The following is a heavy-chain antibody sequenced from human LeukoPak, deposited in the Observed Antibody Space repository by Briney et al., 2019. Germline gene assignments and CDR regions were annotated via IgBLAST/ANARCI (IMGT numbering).Heavy chain of an antibody. J-gene: IGHJ1*01. CDR3: ARDGEVVTLGY. Sequence: GASVKVSCKASGYTFTGYYMHWVRQAPGQGLEWMGIINPSGGSTTYAQKFQDRVTMTRDTSTTTFYMELSSLISEDTAVYYCARDGEVVTLGYWGQGTLVTVPS. CDR1: GYTFTGYY. CDR2: INPSGGST. D-gene: IGHD4-23*01. V-gene: IGHV1-46*01.